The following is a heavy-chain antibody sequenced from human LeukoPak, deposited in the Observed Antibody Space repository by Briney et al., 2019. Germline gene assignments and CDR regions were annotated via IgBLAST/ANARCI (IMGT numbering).Heavy chain of an antibody. D-gene: IGHD2-2*01. Sequence: PVKVSCKASGGTFSSYTISWVRQAPGQGLEWMGRIIPILGIANYAQKFQGRVTITADKSTSTAYMELSSLRSEDTAVYYCAREKGYCSSTSCFDAFDIWGQGTMVTVSS. V-gene: IGHV1-69*04. CDR1: GGTFSSYT. CDR3: AREKGYCSSTSCFDAFDI. CDR2: IIPILGIA. J-gene: IGHJ3*02.